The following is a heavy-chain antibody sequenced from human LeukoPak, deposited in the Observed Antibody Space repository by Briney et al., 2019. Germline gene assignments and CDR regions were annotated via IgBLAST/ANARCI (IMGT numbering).Heavy chain of an antibody. Sequence: GGSLRLSCAASGFTVNSNYMSWVRQAPGKGLEWVSVIYSGGTTNHADSVKGRFTVSRDNSKNTLYLQMNSLRAEDTAVYFCARGSSRAFDYWGQGTLVTVSS. V-gene: IGHV3-53*01. J-gene: IGHJ4*02. CDR1: GFTVNSNY. CDR2: IYSGGTT. D-gene: IGHD2-2*01. CDR3: ARGSSRAFDY.